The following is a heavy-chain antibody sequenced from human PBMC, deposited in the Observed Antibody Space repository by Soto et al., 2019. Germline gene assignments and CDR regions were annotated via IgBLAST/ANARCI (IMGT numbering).Heavy chain of an antibody. D-gene: IGHD1-26*01. CDR1: GGTFSTYG. V-gene: IGHV1-69*06. Sequence: QVQLVQSGAEVKKPGSSVKVSCQVSGGTFSTYGLGWVRQAPGQGLGWMGAIIPFVGTANYAQKFRDRVTITADRSTTTTYMEVKSLTLEDTAVYYCVRRTEGKEGYSYWGQGTLVSVS. CDR3: VRRTEGKEGYSY. J-gene: IGHJ4*02. CDR2: IIPFVGTA.